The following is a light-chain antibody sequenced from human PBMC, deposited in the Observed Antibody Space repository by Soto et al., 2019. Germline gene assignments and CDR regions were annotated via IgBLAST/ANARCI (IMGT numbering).Light chain of an antibody. CDR1: SGSIAGYY. V-gene: IGLV6-57*04. J-gene: IGLJ2*01. CDR2: EDS. Sequence: NFMLTQPHSVSESPGKTVTISCTRSSGSIAGYYVQWYQQRPDSAPTTVIYEDSQRPSGVPDRFSGSIDSPSNSASLTISTLKPDDEADYFCQSYDSNDHVVFGGGTKVTVL. CDR3: QSYDSNDHVV.